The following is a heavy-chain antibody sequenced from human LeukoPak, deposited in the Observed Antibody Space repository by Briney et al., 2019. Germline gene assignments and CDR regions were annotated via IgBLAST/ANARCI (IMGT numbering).Heavy chain of an antibody. CDR2: IKSKTDGGTT. Sequence: PGGSLRLSCAASGFTFSNAWVNWVRQAPGKGLEWVGRIKSKTDGGTTDYAAPVKGRFTISRDDSKNTLYLQMNSLKTEDTAVYYCTTGARSSYDYGVPADAFDIWGQGTMVTVSS. D-gene: IGHD4-17*01. J-gene: IGHJ3*02. CDR1: GFTFSNAW. CDR3: TTGARSSYDYGVPADAFDI. V-gene: IGHV3-15*07.